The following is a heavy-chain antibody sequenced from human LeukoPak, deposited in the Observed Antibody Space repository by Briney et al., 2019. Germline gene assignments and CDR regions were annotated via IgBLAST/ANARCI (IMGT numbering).Heavy chain of an antibody. CDR2: SFNGGNT. Sequence: SETLSLTCIVSGDSISTNIYYWGWIRQPPGKGLEWIRTSFNGGNTYYNPSLKSRVTIPIDASKNQFSLTLTSVTAEDTAVYYCATTSGYRNYYYYYVDVWGPGTTVTVSS. V-gene: IGHV4-39*01. J-gene: IGHJ6*03. D-gene: IGHD3-3*01. CDR3: ATTSGYRNYYYYYVDV. CDR1: GDSISTNIYY.